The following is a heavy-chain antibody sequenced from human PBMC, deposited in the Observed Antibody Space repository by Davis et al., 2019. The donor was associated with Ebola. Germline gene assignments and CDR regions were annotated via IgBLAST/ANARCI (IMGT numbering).Heavy chain of an antibody. CDR1: GGSFSGYY. J-gene: IGHJ5*02. D-gene: IGHD3-10*02. V-gene: IGHV4-59*08. Sequence: MPSETLSLTCAVYGGSFSGYYWSWIRQPPGKGLEWIGYIYYSGSTIYNPSLKSRVTISEDTSKNQVSLELSSVTAADTAVYYCARHVRGVTTDWFDPWGQGTLVTVSS. CDR2: IYYSGST. CDR3: ARHVRGVTTDWFDP.